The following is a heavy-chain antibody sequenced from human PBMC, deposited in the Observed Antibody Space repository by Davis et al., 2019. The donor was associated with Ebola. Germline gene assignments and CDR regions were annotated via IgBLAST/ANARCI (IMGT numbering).Heavy chain of an antibody. CDR3: ARERWLQSYYFDY. J-gene: IGHJ4*02. Sequence: AASVKVSCKASGFILTNYAIHWVRQAPGQRLEWMGWVHGGNGNTKYSQKFQGRVTITRDTSASTAYMELSSLRSEDTAVYYCARERWLQSYYFDYWGQGTLVTVSS. CDR1: GFILTNYA. V-gene: IGHV1-3*01. CDR2: VHGGNGNT. D-gene: IGHD5-24*01.